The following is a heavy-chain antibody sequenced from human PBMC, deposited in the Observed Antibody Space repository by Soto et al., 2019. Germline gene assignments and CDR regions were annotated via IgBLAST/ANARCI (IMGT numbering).Heavy chain of an antibody. CDR2: ISYDGSNK. J-gene: IGHJ4*02. D-gene: IGHD3-3*01. V-gene: IGHV3-30-3*01. CDR1: GFTFSSYA. CDR3: ASGYYDFWSGFTRRRS. Sequence: QVQLVASGGGVVQPGRSLRLSCAASGFTFSSYAMHWVRQAPGKGLEWVAVISYDGSNKYYADSVKGRFTISRDNSKNTLYLQMNSLRAEDTAVYYCASGYYDFWSGFTRRRSWGQGTLVTVSS.